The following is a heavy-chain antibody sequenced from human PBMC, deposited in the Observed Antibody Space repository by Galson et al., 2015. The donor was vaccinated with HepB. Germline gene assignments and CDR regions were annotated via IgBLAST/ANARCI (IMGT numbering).Heavy chain of an antibody. CDR1: GGTFSSYT. CDR3: TRGAAPDAFDI. Sequence: SVKVSCKASGGTFSSYTISWVRQAPGQGLEWMGGTIPIFGTANYAQKFQGRVTITADESTSTAYMELSSLRSEDTAVYYCTRGAAPDAFDIWGQGTMVTVSS. J-gene: IGHJ3*02. CDR2: TIPIFGTA. D-gene: IGHD6-13*01. V-gene: IGHV1-69*13.